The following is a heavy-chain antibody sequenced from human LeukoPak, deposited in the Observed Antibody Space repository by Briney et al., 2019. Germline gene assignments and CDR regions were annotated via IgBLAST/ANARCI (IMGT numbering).Heavy chain of an antibody. CDR1: GFTFSSYA. V-gene: IGHV3-23*01. CDR3: ANYYYDSSGYYPLDY. Sequence: GFLRLSCAASGFTFSSYAMSWVRQAPGRGLEWVSAISGSGGSTYYADSVKGRFTISRDNSKNTLYLQMNSLRAEDTAVYYCANYYYDSSGYYPLDYWGQGTLVTVSS. J-gene: IGHJ4*02. D-gene: IGHD3-22*01. CDR2: ISGSGGST.